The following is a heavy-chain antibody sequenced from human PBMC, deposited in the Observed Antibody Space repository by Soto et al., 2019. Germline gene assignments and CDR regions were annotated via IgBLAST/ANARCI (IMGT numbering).Heavy chain of an antibody. D-gene: IGHD2-2*01. CDR1: GGSISSGGYY. V-gene: IGHV4-31*03. J-gene: IGHJ1*01. CDR2: IYYSGSA. CDR3: ARDAVGWYQLLPPRLSS. Sequence: PSETLSLTCTVSGGSISSGGYYWSWIRQHPGKGLEWIGYIYYSGSAYYNPSLKSRVTISVDTSKNQFSLRLSSVTAADTAVYYCARDAVGWYQLLPPRLSSCGQGTLVTVSS.